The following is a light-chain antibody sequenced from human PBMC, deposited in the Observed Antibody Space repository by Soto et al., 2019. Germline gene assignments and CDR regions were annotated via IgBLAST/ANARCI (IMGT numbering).Light chain of an antibody. CDR1: SSNVGFNA. CDR3: AAWDDSLIGVV. V-gene: IGLV1-44*01. CDR2: GNS. J-gene: IGLJ3*02. Sequence: QSVLTQPPSASGAPGQRVTLSCVGGSSNVGFNAVNWYQQIPGAAPKLLMHGNSQRPSGVPDRFSGSKSGTSASLAIIGLRTEDEAHYYCAAWDDSLIGVVFGGGTKLTVL.